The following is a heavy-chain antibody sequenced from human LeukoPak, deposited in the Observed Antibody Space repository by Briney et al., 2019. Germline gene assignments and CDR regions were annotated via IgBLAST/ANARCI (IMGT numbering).Heavy chain of an antibody. Sequence: GGSLRLSCAASGFTFSSYGMHWSRQAPGKGLEWVAVISYDGSNKYYADSVKGRFTISRDNSKNTLYLQMNSLRAEDTAVYYCAKDYGDYEGFFDHWGQGTLVSVSS. CDR2: ISYDGSNK. V-gene: IGHV3-30*18. D-gene: IGHD4-17*01. CDR3: AKDYGDYEGFFDH. J-gene: IGHJ4*02. CDR1: GFTFSSYG.